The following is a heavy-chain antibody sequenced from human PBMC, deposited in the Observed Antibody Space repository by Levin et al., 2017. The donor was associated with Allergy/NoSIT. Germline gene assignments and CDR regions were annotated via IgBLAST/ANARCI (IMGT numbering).Heavy chain of an antibody. CDR2: IDKRGKTI. J-gene: IGHJ4*02. CDR3: ARDGGRGYDNDY. CDR1: GFTVSDYH. Sequence: GESLKISCAASGFTVSDYHMNWVRQTPGKGLEWVSYIDKRGKTIYYADSVKGRFTISRDNAKSSLYLQMNSLRVEDTAVYYCARDGGRGYDNDYWGQGTLVTVSS. V-gene: IGHV3-48*01. D-gene: IGHD3-16*01.